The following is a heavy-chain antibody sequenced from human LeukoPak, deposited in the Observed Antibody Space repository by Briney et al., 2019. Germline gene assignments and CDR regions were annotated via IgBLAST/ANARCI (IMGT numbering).Heavy chain of an antibody. J-gene: IGHJ4*02. Sequence: GASVKVSCKASGYTFTSYDINWVRQAPGQGLEWMGWMNLNSGNTGYAQKFQVRVAMTRNTSISTAYMELSSLRSEDTAVYYCAIMITFGGVIAPYDYWGQGTLVTVSS. CDR3: AIMITFGGVIAPYDY. CDR2: MNLNSGNT. CDR1: GYTFTSYD. V-gene: IGHV1-8*01. D-gene: IGHD3-16*02.